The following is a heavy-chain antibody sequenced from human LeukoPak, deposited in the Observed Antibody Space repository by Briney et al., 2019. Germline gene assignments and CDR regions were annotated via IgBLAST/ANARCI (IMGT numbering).Heavy chain of an antibody. Sequence: GGSLRLSCAAFSGYWMTWVRQAPGKGLEWVANIKQDGSEKYYVDSVKGRFTISRDNAKNSVFLQMNSLRAEDTAVYYCARVSWGRYYFDYWGQGTLVTVSS. V-gene: IGHV3-7*01. CDR1: SGYW. CDR3: ARVSWGRYYFDY. D-gene: IGHD7-27*01. J-gene: IGHJ4*02. CDR2: IKQDGSEK.